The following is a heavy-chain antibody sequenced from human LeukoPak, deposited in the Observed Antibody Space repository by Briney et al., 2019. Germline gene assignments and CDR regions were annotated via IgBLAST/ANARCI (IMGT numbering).Heavy chain of an antibody. CDR2: IYYSGST. CDR1: GGSISSYY. D-gene: IGHD1-26*01. Sequence: SETLSLTCTVSGGSISSYYWSWIRQPPGKGLEWIGYIYYSGSTNYNPSLKSRVTISVDTSKNQFSLKLSSVTAADTAVYYCASTVGGATWVFDYWGQGTLVTVSS. V-gene: IGHV4-59*08. J-gene: IGHJ4*02. CDR3: ASTVGGATWVFDY.